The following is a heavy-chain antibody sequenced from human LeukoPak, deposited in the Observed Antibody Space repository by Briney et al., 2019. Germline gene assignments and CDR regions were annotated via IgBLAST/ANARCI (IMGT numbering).Heavy chain of an antibody. CDR3: ARNLRDYYGSASYDY. V-gene: IGHV3-48*02. D-gene: IGHD3-10*01. Sequence: PGGSLRLSCAASGFTFSSYGMHWVRQAPGKGLEWVSYISSSSSTIYYADSVKGRFTISRDNAKNSLYLQMNSLRDEDTAVYYCARNLRDYYGSASYDYWGQGTLVTVSS. J-gene: IGHJ4*02. CDR2: ISSSSSTI. CDR1: GFTFSSYG.